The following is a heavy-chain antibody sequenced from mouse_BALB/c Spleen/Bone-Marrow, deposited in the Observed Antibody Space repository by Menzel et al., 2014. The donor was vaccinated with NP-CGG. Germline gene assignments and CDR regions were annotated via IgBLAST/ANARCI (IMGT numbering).Heavy chain of an antibody. CDR3: ARPTTVVATGGSFDY. V-gene: IGHV5-6*01. CDR2: ISSGGSYT. CDR1: GFTFSSCG. J-gene: IGHJ2*01. Sequence: EVQLVESGGDLVKPGGSLKLSCAASGFTFSSCGMSWVRQTPDKRLEWVATISSGGSYTYYPDSVKGRFTISRDNAKNTLYLQMSSLKSEDTAMYYCARPTTVVATGGSFDYWGQGTTLTVSS. D-gene: IGHD1-1*01.